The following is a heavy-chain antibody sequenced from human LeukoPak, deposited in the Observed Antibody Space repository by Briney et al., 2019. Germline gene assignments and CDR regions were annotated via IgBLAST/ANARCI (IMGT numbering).Heavy chain of an antibody. CDR1: GGTFSSYA. V-gene: IGHV1-69*04. J-gene: IGHJ3*02. Sequence: GASVKVSCKASGGTFSSYAISWVRQAPGQGLEWMGRIIPILGIANYAQKFQGRVTMTTDTSTSTAYMELRSLRSDDTAVYYCARDRSGDSDAFDIWGQGTMVTVSS. CDR2: IIPILGIA. D-gene: IGHD4-17*01. CDR3: ARDRSGDSDAFDI.